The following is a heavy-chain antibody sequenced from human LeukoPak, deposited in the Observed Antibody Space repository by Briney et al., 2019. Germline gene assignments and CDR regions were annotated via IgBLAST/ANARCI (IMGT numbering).Heavy chain of an antibody. CDR1: GGSMSSYY. J-gene: IGHJ4*02. CDR2: IYYSGST. D-gene: IGHD1-26*01. CDR3: ARGKWELHFDY. Sequence: KPSETLSLTCIVSGGSMSSYYWSWIRQPPGKGLEWIGYIYYSGSTNYNPSLKSRVTISVDTSKNQFSLKLRSVTAADTAMYYCARGKWELHFDYWGQGALVTVSS. V-gene: IGHV4-59*08.